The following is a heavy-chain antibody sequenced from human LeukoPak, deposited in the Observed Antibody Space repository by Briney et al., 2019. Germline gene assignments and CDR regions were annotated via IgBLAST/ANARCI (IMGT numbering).Heavy chain of an antibody. CDR3: ARDSDIYQLLPGAFDI. V-gene: IGHV4-4*07. Sequence: PSETLSLTCTVSGGSISSYYWSWIRQPAGKGLEWIGRIYTSGSTNYNPSLKSRVTMSVDTSKNQFSLKLSSVTAADTAVYYCARDSDIYQLLPGAFDIWGQGTMVTVSS. D-gene: IGHD2-2*01. J-gene: IGHJ3*02. CDR2: IYTSGST. CDR1: GGSISSYY.